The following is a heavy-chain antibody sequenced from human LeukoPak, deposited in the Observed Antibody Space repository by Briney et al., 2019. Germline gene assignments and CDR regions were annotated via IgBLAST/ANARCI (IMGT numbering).Heavy chain of an antibody. CDR2: IKQDGREK. J-gene: IGHJ4*02. CDR3: ARVEDYDILTGFDY. V-gene: IGHV3-7*01. D-gene: IGHD3-9*01. CDR1: GFTFSNFV. Sequence: GGSLRLSCAASGFTFSNFVMHWVRQAPGKGLEWVANIKQDGREKYYVDSVKGRFTISRDNAKNSLYLQMNSLRAEDTAVYYCARVEDYDILTGFDYWGQGTLVTVSS.